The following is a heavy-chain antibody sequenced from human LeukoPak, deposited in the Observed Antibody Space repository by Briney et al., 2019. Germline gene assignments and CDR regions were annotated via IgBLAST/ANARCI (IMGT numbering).Heavy chain of an antibody. J-gene: IGHJ4*02. Sequence: SETLSLTCTVSGGSISSGGYYWSWIRQHPGKGLEWIGSIYYSGSTYYNPSLKSRVTISVDTSKNQFSLKLSSVTAADTAVYYCAIRPSRGSDSFDYWGQGTLVTVSS. CDR1: GGSISSGGYY. CDR2: IYYSGST. CDR3: AIRPSRGSDSFDY. V-gene: IGHV4-31*03. D-gene: IGHD3-10*01.